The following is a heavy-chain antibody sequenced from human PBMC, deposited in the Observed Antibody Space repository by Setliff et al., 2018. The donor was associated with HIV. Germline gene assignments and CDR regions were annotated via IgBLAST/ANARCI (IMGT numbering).Heavy chain of an antibody. Sequence: SLKISCKGSGYSFTSYWIGWVRQMPGKGLEWMGIIYPGDSDTRYSPSFQGQVTISADKSISTAYLQWSSLKASDTAMYYCARHAGGYSYGPPGDAFDIWGQGTMVTVSS. V-gene: IGHV5-51*01. CDR3: ARHAGGYSYGPPGDAFDI. CDR2: IYPGDSDT. D-gene: IGHD5-18*01. CDR1: GYSFTSYW. J-gene: IGHJ3*02.